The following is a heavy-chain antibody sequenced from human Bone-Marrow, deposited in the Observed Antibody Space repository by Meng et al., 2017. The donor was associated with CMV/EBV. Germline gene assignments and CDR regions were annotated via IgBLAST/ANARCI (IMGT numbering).Heavy chain of an antibody. V-gene: IGHV1-8*01. CDR3: ARRDVSSGYYYADY. CDR2: MNPNSGNT. J-gene: IGHJ4*02. D-gene: IGHD3-22*01. CDR1: GYTFTSYD. Sequence: ASVKVSCKASGYTFTSYDINWVRQATGQGLEWMGWMNPNSGNTGYAQKFQGRVTMTTDTSTSTAYMELRSLRSDDTALYYCARRDVSSGYYYADYWGQGTLVTVSS.